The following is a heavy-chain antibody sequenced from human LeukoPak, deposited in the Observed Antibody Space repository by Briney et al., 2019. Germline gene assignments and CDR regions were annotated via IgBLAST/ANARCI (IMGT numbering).Heavy chain of an antibody. V-gene: IGHV3-74*01. J-gene: IGHJ3*01. CDR1: GFTFTTSW. CDR3: ARGQYSSTWYRGAFDV. D-gene: IGHD6-13*01. Sequence: GGSLRLACAASGFTFTTSWMHWFRQAPGKGLVWVSRIESDGTSTTYADSVKGRFTISRDNAKNTLYLQMNSLRAEDTAVYYCARGQYSSTWYRGAFDVWGQGTMVSVSS. CDR2: IESDGTST.